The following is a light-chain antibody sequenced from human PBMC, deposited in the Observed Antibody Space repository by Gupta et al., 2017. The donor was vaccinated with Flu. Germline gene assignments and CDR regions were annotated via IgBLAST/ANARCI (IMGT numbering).Light chain of an antibody. CDR2: KDS. CDR1: VLAKKY. CDR3: YAAADNNLV. Sequence: SYELTQPSSVSVSPGQTARITCSGAVLAKKYARWFQQKPGLAPVLVIYKDSERPAVIPERFSGSSSGTTVTLTISGAQVEDEDDYYCYAAADNNLVFGGGTKLTVL. V-gene: IGLV3-27*01. J-gene: IGLJ2*01.